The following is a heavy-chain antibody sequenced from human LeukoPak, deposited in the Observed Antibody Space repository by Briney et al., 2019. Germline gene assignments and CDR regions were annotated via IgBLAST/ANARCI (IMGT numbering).Heavy chain of an antibody. CDR3: AREKQQLVLGVYYYYGMDV. J-gene: IGHJ6*02. CDR1: GYTFTSYY. V-gene: IGHV1-46*01. D-gene: IGHD6-13*01. Sequence: GASVKVSCKASGYTFTSYYMHWVRQAPGQGLEWMGIINPSGGSTSYAQKFQGRVTMTRDTSTSTVYMELSSLRSEDTAVYYCAREKQQLVLGVYYYYGMDVWGQGTTVTVSS. CDR2: INPSGGST.